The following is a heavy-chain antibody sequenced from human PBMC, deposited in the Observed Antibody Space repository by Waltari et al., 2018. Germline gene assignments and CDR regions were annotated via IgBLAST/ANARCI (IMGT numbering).Heavy chain of an antibody. CDR3: AKAYYDSSGPGGLFDY. CDR2: IYHSGGT. Sequence: QVQLQESGPGLVKPSETLSLTCAVSGYSISSGYYWGWIRQPPGKGLEWIGSIYHSGGTYYNPSLKSRVTISVDTSKNQFSLKLSSVTAADTAVYYCAKAYYDSSGPGGLFDYWGQGTLVTVSS. J-gene: IGHJ4*02. D-gene: IGHD3-22*01. CDR1: GYSISSGYY. V-gene: IGHV4-38-2*01.